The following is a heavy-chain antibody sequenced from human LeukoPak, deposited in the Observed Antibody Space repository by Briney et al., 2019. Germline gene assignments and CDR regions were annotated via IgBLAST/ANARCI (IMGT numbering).Heavy chain of an antibody. Sequence: GESLRISCKGSGDSFTSYWINWVRQMPGKGLEWMGRIDISDSHTNYSPPLQGDVTISADKSISTAYLQWSSLKASDTAMYYCARLRVLPLYDMDVWGQGTTVSVS. CDR2: IDISDSHT. J-gene: IGHJ6*02. V-gene: IGHV5-10-1*01. CDR1: GDSFTSYW. CDR3: ARLRVLPLYDMDV.